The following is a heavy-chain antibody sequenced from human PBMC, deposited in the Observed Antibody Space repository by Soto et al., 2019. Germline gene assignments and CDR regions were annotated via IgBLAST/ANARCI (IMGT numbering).Heavy chain of an antibody. J-gene: IGHJ4*02. CDR1: GGTFSTFG. V-gene: IGHV1-69*13. Sequence: SVKVSCKASGGTFSTFGISWVRQAPGQGLEWMGGIIPFFGTAKYSQKFEDRITITADESTNTVYMDLRSLTSEDTAIYYCARTAPMDAGDKYYYDFWGQGALVTVSS. CDR3: ARTAPMDAGDKYYYDF. CDR2: IIPFFGTA. D-gene: IGHD3-16*01.